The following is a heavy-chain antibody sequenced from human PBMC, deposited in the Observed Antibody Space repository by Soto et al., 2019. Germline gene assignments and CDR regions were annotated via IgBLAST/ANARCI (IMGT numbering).Heavy chain of an antibody. V-gene: IGHV3-23*01. CDR3: AKDGNFWSGYGVDV. D-gene: IGHD3-3*01. CDR2: IGGSGDNT. J-gene: IGHJ6*02. CDR1: GFTVSSNY. Sequence: PGGSLRLSCAASGFTVSSNYMSWVRQAPGKGLEWVSVIGGSGDNTYYADSVKGRFIISRDNSKNTLYLQVNSLRAEDTAVYYCAKDGNFWSGYGVDVWGQGTTVTVSS.